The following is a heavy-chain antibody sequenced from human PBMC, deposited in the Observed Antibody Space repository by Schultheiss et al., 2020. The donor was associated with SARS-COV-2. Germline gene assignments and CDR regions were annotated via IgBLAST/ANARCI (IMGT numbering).Heavy chain of an antibody. CDR1: GGSFSGYY. V-gene: IGHV4-59*01. J-gene: IGHJ6*02. CDR2: IYYSGST. CDR3: ARAPYDILTGYYTAMDV. D-gene: IGHD3-9*01. Sequence: SETLSLTCAVYGGSFSGYYWSWIRQPPGKGLEWIGYIYYSGSTNYNPSLKSRVTISVDTSKNQFSLKLSSVTAADTAVYYCARAPYDILTGYYTAMDVWGQGTTVTVSS.